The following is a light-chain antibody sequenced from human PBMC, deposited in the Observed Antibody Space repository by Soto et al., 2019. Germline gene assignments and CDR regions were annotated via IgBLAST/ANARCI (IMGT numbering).Light chain of an antibody. V-gene: IGKV1-39*01. CDR2: AAS. CDR1: QSISSY. CDR3: QQNFSIPIT. J-gene: IGKJ5*01. Sequence: DMQMTQGPSSLSASLGDRVTITYRASQSISSYLNWYQQKKGKAPKLLIYAASSLQSGVPSRFSGSGYGTHFNLTITGLQTADFATYYCQQNFSIPITFGQGTRLEIK.